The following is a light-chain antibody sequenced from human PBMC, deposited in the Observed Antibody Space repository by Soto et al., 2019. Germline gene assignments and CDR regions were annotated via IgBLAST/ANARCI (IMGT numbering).Light chain of an antibody. V-gene: IGLV2-11*01. CDR3: CSYTSSSTLL. Sequence: QSVLTQPRSVSGSPGQSVTISCTGTSSDVGGYDYVSWFQHHPGKVPKLMIYDVTKRPSGVPDRFSASKSGNTASLTISGLQAEDEADYYCCSYTSSSTLLFGGGTKLTVL. CDR1: SSDVGGYDY. J-gene: IGLJ2*01. CDR2: DVT.